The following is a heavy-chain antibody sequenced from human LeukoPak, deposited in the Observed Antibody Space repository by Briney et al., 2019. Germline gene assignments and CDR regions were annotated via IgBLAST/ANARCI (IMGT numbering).Heavy chain of an antibody. Sequence: ASVKVSCTASGYTFTNYGITWVRQAPGHGLEWMGWTSTSNGYTNYVQKFQGRVTMTTDTSTTTAYMELRSLTSDDTAVYYCARDRQGDYWGQGTLVTVSS. J-gene: IGHJ4*02. CDR3: ARDRQGDY. V-gene: IGHV1-18*01. CDR2: TSTSNGYT. CDR1: GYTFTNYG.